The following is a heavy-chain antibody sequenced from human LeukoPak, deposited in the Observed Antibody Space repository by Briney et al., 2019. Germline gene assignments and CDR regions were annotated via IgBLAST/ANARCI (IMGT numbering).Heavy chain of an antibody. D-gene: IGHD2-15*01. Sequence: PGGSLRLSCAASGFTFSSYAMSWVRQAPGKGLEWVSAISGSGGSTYYADSVKGRFTISRDNSKNTLHLQMNSLRAEDTAVYYCAKDQRSLSGLIDWGQGTLVTVSS. CDR3: AKDQRSLSGLID. CDR2: ISGSGGST. J-gene: IGHJ4*02. CDR1: GFTFSSYA. V-gene: IGHV3-23*01.